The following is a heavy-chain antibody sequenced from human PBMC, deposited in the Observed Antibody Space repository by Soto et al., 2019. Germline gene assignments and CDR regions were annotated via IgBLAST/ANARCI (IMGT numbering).Heavy chain of an antibody. V-gene: IGHV4-39*02. D-gene: IGHD2-15*01. J-gene: IGHJ5*02. CDR3: AREMSVVVAATLGWFDP. CDR1: GGSISSSSYY. Sequence: QLQLQESGPGLVKPSETLSLTCTVSGGSISSSSYYWGWIRQPPGKGLEWIGSIYYSGSTYYNPSIKSRVTISVDTSKNQFSLKLSSVTAADTAVYYCAREMSVVVAATLGWFDPWGQGTLVTVSS. CDR2: IYYSGST.